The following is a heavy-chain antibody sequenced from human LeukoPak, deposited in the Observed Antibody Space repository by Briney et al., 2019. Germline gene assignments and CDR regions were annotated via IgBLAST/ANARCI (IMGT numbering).Heavy chain of an antibody. V-gene: IGHV4-59*01. CDR3: TRGAVGFDY. CDR2: IYYSGST. Sequence: PSETLSLTCTVSGVSISSYYWSWIRQPPGKGLEWIGYIYYSGSTNYNPSLKSRVTISVDTSKNQFSLKVSSVAAADTAVYYCTRGAVGFDYWGQGTLVTVSS. CDR1: GVSISSYY. D-gene: IGHD4-23*01. J-gene: IGHJ4*02.